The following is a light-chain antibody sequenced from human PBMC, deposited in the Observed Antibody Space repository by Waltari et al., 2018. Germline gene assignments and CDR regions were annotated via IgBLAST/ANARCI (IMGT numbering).Light chain of an antibody. CDR3: QQYNNWPRT. CDR2: AAS. CDR1: QCISSN. Sequence: IVMPPSPATLSVSPGERATLSCRASQCISSNLACYQQKPGQAPSHLLYAASTSSTGIPARFIGSGSGTEFTLTISSMQPEDFAVYYCQQYNNWPRTFGQGTKVEIK. J-gene: IGKJ1*01. V-gene: IGKV3-15*01.